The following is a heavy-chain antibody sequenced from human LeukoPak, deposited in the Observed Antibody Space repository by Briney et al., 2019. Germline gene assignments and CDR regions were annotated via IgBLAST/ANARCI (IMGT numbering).Heavy chain of an antibody. CDR1: GGSISSGGYY. CDR2: IYYSGST. J-gene: IGHJ5*02. V-gene: IGHV4-31*03. CDR3: ARDQRFGVRGVMNVNWFDP. Sequence: SETLSLTCTVSGGSISSGGYYWSWIRQHPGKGLEWIGYIYYSGSTYYNPSLKSRVTISVDTSKYQFSLKLSSVTAADTAVYYCARDQRFGVRGVMNVNWFDPWGQGTLVTVSS. D-gene: IGHD3-10*01.